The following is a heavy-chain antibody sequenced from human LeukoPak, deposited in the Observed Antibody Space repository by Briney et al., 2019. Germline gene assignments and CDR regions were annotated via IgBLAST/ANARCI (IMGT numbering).Heavy chain of an antibody. D-gene: IGHD3-10*01. Sequence: PGGSLRLSCAPSGVTVSSYWMGGVREVPGKGMERVANIRQDGGWTHYVDSVKGRFTISRDNAKSSRYLKMNSLRAEDTAVYYCARDCCASGSHDLWGQGTLVTVSS. V-gene: IGHV3-7*01. J-gene: IGHJ5*02. CDR2: IRQDGGWT. CDR1: GVTVSSYW. CDR3: ARDCCASGSHDL.